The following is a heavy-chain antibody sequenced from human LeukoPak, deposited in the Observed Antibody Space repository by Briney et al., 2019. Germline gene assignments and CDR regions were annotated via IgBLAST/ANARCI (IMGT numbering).Heavy chain of an antibody. CDR3: ARDRVGSGWPRPYYFEF. CDR2: ISPNTGAT. D-gene: IGHD6-19*01. V-gene: IGHV1-2*02. CDR1: GYTFTGYY. J-gene: IGHJ4*02. Sequence: ASVKVSCKPSGYTFTGYYMHWVRQAPGQGLEWMAWISPNTGATMYAQKFQGRVTLTRDTSIDTGYMELSSLRSDDTAVYYCARDRVGSGWPRPYYFEFWGQGSLVSVSS.